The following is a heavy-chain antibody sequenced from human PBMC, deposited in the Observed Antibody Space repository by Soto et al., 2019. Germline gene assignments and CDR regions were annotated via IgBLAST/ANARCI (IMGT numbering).Heavy chain of an antibody. V-gene: IGHV4-31*03. CDR2: IFYSGGT. CDR3: ARASWSFYDFYY. Sequence: QVQLQESGPGLVKPSQTLSLTCTVSGDSISSGINYWSWIRQHPGKGLEWMAYIFYSGGTYYNPSLKSRVTISVDTSKNQFSLNLSSVTAADTAVYYCARASWSFYDFYYWGQGTLVTVSS. J-gene: IGHJ4*02. D-gene: IGHD3-10*01. CDR1: GDSISSGINY.